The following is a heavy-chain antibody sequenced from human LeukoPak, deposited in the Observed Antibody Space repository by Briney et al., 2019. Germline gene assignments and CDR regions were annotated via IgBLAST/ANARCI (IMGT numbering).Heavy chain of an antibody. D-gene: IGHD2-21*02. Sequence: ASVKVSCKAFGYTFTAYYMHWVRQAPGQGLEWMGWINLYSGDTNYAQKFQGRVTMTRDTSISAAYMELDRLGSDDTAVYYCARVAGGDWYYFDLWGQGSLVTVSS. CDR2: INLYSGDT. V-gene: IGHV1-2*02. J-gene: IGHJ4*02. CDR3: ARVAGGDWYYFDL. CDR1: GYTFTAYY.